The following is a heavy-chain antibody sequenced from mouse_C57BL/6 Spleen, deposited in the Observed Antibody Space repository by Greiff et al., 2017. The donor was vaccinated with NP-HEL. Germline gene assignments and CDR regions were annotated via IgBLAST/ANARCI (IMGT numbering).Heavy chain of an antibody. Sequence: VQLQQSGPELVKPGASVKMSCKASGYTFTDYNMHWVKQSHGKSLEWIGYINPNNGGTNYNQKFKGKATLTVDTSSSTAYMQLSSLTSEDSAVYYCAREAAQASFAYWGQGTLVTVSA. CDR3: AREAAQASFAY. V-gene: IGHV1-22*01. CDR1: GYTFTDYN. CDR2: INPNNGGT. J-gene: IGHJ3*01. D-gene: IGHD3-2*02.